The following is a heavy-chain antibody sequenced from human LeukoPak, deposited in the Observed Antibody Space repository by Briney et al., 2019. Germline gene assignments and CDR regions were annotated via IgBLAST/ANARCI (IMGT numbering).Heavy chain of an antibody. Sequence: SETLSLTCTVSGGPIRSNSYYWDWIRQPPGKGLEWIGSIFYSGTTYYNPSLKSRVTISVDTSKNQFSLRLSSVTAADTAVYYCARGRPGVAYFDYWGQGTLVTVSS. V-gene: IGHV4-39*01. CDR2: IFYSGTT. CDR3: ARGRPGVAYFDY. CDR1: GGPIRSNSYY. J-gene: IGHJ4*02. D-gene: IGHD2-15*01.